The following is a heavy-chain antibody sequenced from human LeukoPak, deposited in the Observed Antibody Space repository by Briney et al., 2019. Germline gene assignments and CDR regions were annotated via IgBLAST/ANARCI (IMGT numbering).Heavy chain of an antibody. CDR1: GGSISTSIYY. D-gene: IGHD7-27*01. V-gene: IGHV4-39*01. CDR2: LYYSGST. Sequence: SQTLSLTCTVSGGSISTSIYYWGWIRQPPGKGLEWIGSLYYSGSTYYNPSHKSRVSISVDTSKNQFSLKLSSVTAADTAVYYCARQSSFNWVYFDYWGQGTLVTVSS. CDR3: ARQSSFNWVYFDY. J-gene: IGHJ4*02.